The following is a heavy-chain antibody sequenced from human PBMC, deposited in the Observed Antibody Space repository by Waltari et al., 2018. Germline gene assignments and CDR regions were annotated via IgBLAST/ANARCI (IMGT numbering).Heavy chain of an antibody. CDR1: GFTFSSYA. CDR3: AKDRDYYDEINWFDP. J-gene: IGHJ5*02. CDR2: ISGSGGST. D-gene: IGHD3-22*01. Sequence: EVQLVESGGGLVQPGGSLRLSCAASGFTFSSYAISCVRQAPGKGLEWVSAISGSGGSTYYADSVKGRFTISRDNSKNTLYLQMNSLRAEDTAVYYCAKDRDYYDEINWFDPWGQGTLVTVSS. V-gene: IGHV3-23*04.